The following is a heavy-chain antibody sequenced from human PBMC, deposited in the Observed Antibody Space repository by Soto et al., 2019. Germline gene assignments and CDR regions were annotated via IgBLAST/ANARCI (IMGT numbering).Heavy chain of an antibody. Sequence: GESLKISCKGSGYSFTSYWIGCVRQMPGKGLEWMGIIYPGDSGTRYSPSFQGQVTISADKSISTAYLQWSSLKASDTAMYYCATRGYSYGPLYYYSGMDVWGQGTTVTVSS. CDR3: ATRGYSYGPLYYYSGMDV. CDR2: IYPGDSGT. V-gene: IGHV5-51*01. J-gene: IGHJ6*02. D-gene: IGHD5-18*01. CDR1: GYSFTSYW.